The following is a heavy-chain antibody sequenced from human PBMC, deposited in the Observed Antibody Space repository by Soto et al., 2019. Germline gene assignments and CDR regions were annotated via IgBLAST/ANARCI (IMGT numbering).Heavy chain of an antibody. CDR3: ARMIVVVIRGWDYYGMDV. CDR2: IIPIFGTA. CDR1: GGTFSSYA. V-gene: IGHV1-69*01. J-gene: IGHJ6*02. D-gene: IGHD3-22*01. Sequence: QVQLVQSGAEVKKPGSSVKVSCKASGGTFSSYAISWVRQAPGQGLEWMGGIIPIFGTANYAQKFQGRVTITADESTSTAYMELSSLRSEDTAVYYCARMIVVVIRGWDYYGMDVWGQGTTVTVSS.